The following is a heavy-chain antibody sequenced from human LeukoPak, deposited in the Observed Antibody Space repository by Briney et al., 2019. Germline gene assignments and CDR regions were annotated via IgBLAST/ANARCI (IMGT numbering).Heavy chain of an antibody. V-gene: IGHV4-59*08. CDR2: IYYSGST. Sequence: SETLSLTCTVSGGSISSYYWSWIRQPPGKGLEWIGYIYYSGSTNYNPSLKSRVTISVDTSKNQFSLKLSSVAAADTAVYYCARIAARGATDYYGMDVWGQGTTVTVSS. CDR3: ARIAARGATDYYGMDV. CDR1: GGSISSYY. J-gene: IGHJ6*02. D-gene: IGHD3-10*01.